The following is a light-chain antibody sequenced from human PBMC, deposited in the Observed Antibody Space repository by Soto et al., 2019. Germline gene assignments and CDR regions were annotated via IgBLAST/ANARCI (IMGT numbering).Light chain of an antibody. V-gene: IGKV3-15*01. CDR2: GAS. Sequence: EIVMTQSPATLSVSPGGRATLSCRASQSISDTLAWYQQKPGQAPRLLIHGASTRAPGFPARFSGSGSGTDFTLTISSLQSEDFATYYCLQHNSYPYTFGQGTKLEIK. J-gene: IGKJ2*01. CDR1: QSISDT. CDR3: LQHNSYPYT.